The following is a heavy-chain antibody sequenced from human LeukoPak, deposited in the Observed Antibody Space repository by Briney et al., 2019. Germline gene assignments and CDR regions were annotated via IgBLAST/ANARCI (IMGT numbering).Heavy chain of an antibody. D-gene: IGHD3-10*01. V-gene: IGHV3-23*01. J-gene: IGHJ4*02. CDR2: FSGSGGTT. Sequence: PGGSLRLSCAASGFTFSSYSMGWVCQAPGKGLEWVSTFSGSGGTTYYADSVKGRFTVSRDNSKDTLYLQMNSLRAEDTAIYYCAKHRNFGELSPLDSWGQGTLVTVSS. CDR3: AKHRNFGELSPLDS. CDR1: GFTFSSYS.